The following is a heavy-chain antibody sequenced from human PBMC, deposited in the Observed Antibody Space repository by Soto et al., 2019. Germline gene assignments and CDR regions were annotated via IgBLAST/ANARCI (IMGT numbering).Heavy chain of an antibody. J-gene: IGHJ4*02. CDR1: GCSISSSSYY. CDR2: IYYSGST. D-gene: IGHD6-19*01. Sequence: SETLSLTCTVSGCSISSSSYYWGWIRQPPGKGLEWIGSIYYSGSTYYNPSLKSRVTISVDTSKNQFSLKLSSVTTADTAVYYCARLYSSGWYYDYWGQGTLVTAPQ. V-gene: IGHV4-39*01. CDR3: ARLYSSGWYYDY.